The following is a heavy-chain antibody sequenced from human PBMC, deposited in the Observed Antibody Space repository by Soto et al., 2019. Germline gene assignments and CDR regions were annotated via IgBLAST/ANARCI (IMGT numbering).Heavy chain of an antibody. CDR1: GGTFRDYG. Sequence: GASVKVSCKASGGTFRDYGIGWVRQAPGQGLEWMGGIIPVFGTTNYAQKFQGRVTITADESTSTAYIEVSSLRSEDTAMFYCGRYCSGGSCHTLDYYGMDAWGQGTTVTVSS. V-gene: IGHV1-69*13. D-gene: IGHD2-15*01. J-gene: IGHJ6*02. CDR2: IIPVFGTT. CDR3: GRYCSGGSCHTLDYYGMDA.